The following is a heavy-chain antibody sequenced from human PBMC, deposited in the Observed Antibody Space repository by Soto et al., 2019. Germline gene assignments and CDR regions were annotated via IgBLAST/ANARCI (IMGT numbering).Heavy chain of an antibody. CDR1: GGTFSSYG. V-gene: IGHV3-33*01. J-gene: IGHJ4*02. CDR3: ARGNTYYYDSSGSPPDY. CDR2: IWYDGSNK. Sequence: SCKASGGTFSSYGMHWVRQAPGKGLEWVAVIWYDGSNKYYADSVKGRFTISRDNSKNTLYLQMNSLRAEDTAVYYCARGNTYYYDSSGSPPDYWGQGTLVTVSS. D-gene: IGHD3-22*01.